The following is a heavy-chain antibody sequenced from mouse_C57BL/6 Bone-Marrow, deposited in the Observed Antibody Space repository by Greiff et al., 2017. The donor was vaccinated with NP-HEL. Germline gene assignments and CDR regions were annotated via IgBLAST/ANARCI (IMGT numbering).Heavy chain of an antibody. CDR1: GYAFTNYL. CDR2: INPGSGGT. CDR3: AKRDGAYCTSPFAY. J-gene: IGHJ3*01. V-gene: IGHV1-54*01. D-gene: IGHD2-10*01. Sequence: QVQLQQSGAELVRPGTSVKVSCKASGYAFTNYLIEWVKQRPGQGLEWIGVINPGSGGTNYNEKFKGKVTLTADKSYSTAYLQLSSLRSEDSAVSFCAKRDGAYCTSPFAYWGQGTLVTVSA.